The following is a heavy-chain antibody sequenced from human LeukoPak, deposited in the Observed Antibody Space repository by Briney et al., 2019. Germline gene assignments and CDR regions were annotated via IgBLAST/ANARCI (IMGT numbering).Heavy chain of an antibody. CDR2: ISHDGDNT. J-gene: IGHJ2*01. CDR1: GFAFGSYA. CDR3: AKLLGDNPIRWYFDL. V-gene: IGHV3-30-3*02. Sequence: PGTSLRLSCEASGFAFGSYAMHWVRQAPGRGLEWVAVISHDGDNTNSGESARGRFTLSRDTSKNTLHLDLSTQRVDDTAIYYCAKLLGDNPIRWYFDLWGRGTLVTVSS. D-gene: IGHD4/OR15-4a*01.